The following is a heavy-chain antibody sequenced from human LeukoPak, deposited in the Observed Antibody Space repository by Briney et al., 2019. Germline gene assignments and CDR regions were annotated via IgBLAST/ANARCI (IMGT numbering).Heavy chain of an antibody. Sequence: PGGSLRLSCATSGFTFSTSGMHWVRQAPGKGLEWVAFIRYDGSDTYYADSVKGRFIISRDNSKNTLYLQMNSLRVEDTAVYYCAKDSSIAAAGRLGFDYWGQGTLVTVPS. J-gene: IGHJ4*02. V-gene: IGHV3-30*02. CDR3: AKDSSIAAAGRLGFDY. CDR2: IRYDGSDT. CDR1: GFTFSTSG. D-gene: IGHD6-13*01.